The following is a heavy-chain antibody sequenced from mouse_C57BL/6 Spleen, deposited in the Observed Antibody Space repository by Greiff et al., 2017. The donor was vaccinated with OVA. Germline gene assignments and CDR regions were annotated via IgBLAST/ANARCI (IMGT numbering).Heavy chain of an antibody. J-gene: IGHJ2*01. Sequence: QVQLQQPGAELVKPGASVKMSCKASGYTFTSYWITWVKQRPGQGLAWIGDLYPGSGSTNYNEKFKSKATLTVVPSSSTADMQLISLTSEDSAVYYCAREALYYFDYWGQGTTLTVSS. CDR3: AREALYYFDY. CDR2: LYPGSGST. CDR1: GYTFTSYW. V-gene: IGHV1-55*01.